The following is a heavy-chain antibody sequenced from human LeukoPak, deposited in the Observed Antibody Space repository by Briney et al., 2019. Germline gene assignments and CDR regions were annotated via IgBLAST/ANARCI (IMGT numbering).Heavy chain of an antibody. V-gene: IGHV3-7*05. CDR3: ARGILDCSSTSCYSNYDAFDI. J-gene: IGHJ3*02. Sequence: GGSLRLSCAASGFTFSSYWMTWVRQATGKGLEWVANIKQDGSEKYYVDSVRGRFTISRDNAKNLLYLQMKSLRAEDTAVYYCARGILDCSSTSCYSNYDAFDIWGQGTMVTVSS. D-gene: IGHD2-2*01. CDR2: IKQDGSEK. CDR1: GFTFSSYW.